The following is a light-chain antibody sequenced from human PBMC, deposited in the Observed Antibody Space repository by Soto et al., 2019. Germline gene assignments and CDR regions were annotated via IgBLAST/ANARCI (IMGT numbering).Light chain of an antibody. Sequence: QSALTQPPSVSGAPGQRVTISCTGTSSNIGPRYDVHWYQKLPGTAPKLLISGNTNRPSGVPDRFSASKSGTSASLAITGLQADDEADYYCQSYDTSLSVWVFGGGTKLTVL. J-gene: IGLJ3*02. CDR1: SSNIGPRYD. CDR3: QSYDTSLSVWV. CDR2: GNT. V-gene: IGLV1-40*01.